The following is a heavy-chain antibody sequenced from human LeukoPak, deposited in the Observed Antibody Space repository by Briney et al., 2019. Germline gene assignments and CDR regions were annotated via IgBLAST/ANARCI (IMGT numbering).Heavy chain of an antibody. D-gene: IGHD6-19*01. CDR1: GFTFSRYW. Sequence: GGSLRLSCAASGFTFSRYWMSWVRQAPGKGLEWVANIRQDGSEKYLVDSVKGRFTISRDNAKNPLYLQMNSLRAEDTAVYYCAKDGSGIAVAGKGDYYYYYYMDVWGKGTTVTVSS. CDR2: IRQDGSEK. CDR3: AKDGSGIAVAGKGDYYYYYYMDV. V-gene: IGHV3-7*01. J-gene: IGHJ6*03.